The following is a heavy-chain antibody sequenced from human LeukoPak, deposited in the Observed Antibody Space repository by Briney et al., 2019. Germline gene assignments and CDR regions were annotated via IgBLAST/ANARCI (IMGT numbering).Heavy chain of an antibody. CDR3: ARDQYYSDTSGYPYDV. Sequence: GGSLRLSCEASGFSFSIYNMNWVRLAPGKGLEWVSSISGSSSQVWYADSVKGRFTSSRDNAKNSLYLQMSSLRVEDTAVYYCARDQYYSDTSGYPYDVWVQGTMVTVSS. J-gene: IGHJ3*01. V-gene: IGHV3-21*01. CDR2: ISGSSSQV. CDR1: GFSFSIYN. D-gene: IGHD3-22*01.